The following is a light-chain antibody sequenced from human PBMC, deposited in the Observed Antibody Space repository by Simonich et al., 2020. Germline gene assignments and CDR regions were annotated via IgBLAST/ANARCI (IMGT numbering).Light chain of an antibody. CDR2: KDS. J-gene: IGLJ3*02. Sequence: SYELTQPSSVSVSPGQTARITCSGDVLAKKYARWFQQKPGQAPVLVIYKDSERPSGIHERFSGSSSGTTVTLTISGAQVEDEADYYCYSAADNNLRVFGGGTKLTVL. V-gene: IGLV3-27*01. CDR1: VLAKKY. CDR3: YSAADNNLRV.